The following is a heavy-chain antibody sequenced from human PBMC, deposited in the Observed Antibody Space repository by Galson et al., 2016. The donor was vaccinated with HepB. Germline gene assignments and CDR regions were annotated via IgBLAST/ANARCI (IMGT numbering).Heavy chain of an antibody. Sequence: QSGAEVKKPGESLKISCQGSGYTFTDYWIGWVRQMPGKGLEWMGIMYPDDSDSRYSPSFQGQVTFSADKSISTAYLQWSSLKASDTAMYYCARRRDGMDVWGQGTTVIVSS. CDR2: MYPDDSDS. J-gene: IGHJ6*01. V-gene: IGHV5-51*01. CDR1: GYTFTDYW. CDR3: ARRRDGMDV.